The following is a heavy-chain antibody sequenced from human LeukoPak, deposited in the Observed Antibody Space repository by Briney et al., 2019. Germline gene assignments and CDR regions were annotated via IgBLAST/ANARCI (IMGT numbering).Heavy chain of an antibody. CDR1: GITLSNYG. CDR3: AKRGVVIRVILVGFHKEAYYFDS. V-gene: IGHV3-23*01. J-gene: IGHJ4*02. CDR2: ISDSGGRT. Sequence: GGSLRLSCAVSGITLSNYGMSWVRQAPGKGLEWVAGISDSGGRTNYADSVKGRFTISRDNPKTTLYLQMNSLRAEDTAVYFCAKRGVVIRVILVGFHKEAYYFDSWGQGALVTVSS. D-gene: IGHD3-22*01.